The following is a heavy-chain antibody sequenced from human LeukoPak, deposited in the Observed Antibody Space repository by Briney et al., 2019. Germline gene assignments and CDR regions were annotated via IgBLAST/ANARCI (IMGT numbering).Heavy chain of an antibody. Sequence: SETLSLTCTVSGGSISSYYWSWIRQPPGQGLEWIGYIYYSGSTNYNPSLKSRVTISVDTSKNQFSLKLSSVTAADTAVYYCARTEESGYSYRYFGYYYYMDVWGKGTTVTVSS. CDR2: IYYSGST. CDR1: GGSISSYY. CDR3: ARTEESGYSYRYFGYYYYMDV. V-gene: IGHV4-59*01. J-gene: IGHJ6*03. D-gene: IGHD5-18*01.